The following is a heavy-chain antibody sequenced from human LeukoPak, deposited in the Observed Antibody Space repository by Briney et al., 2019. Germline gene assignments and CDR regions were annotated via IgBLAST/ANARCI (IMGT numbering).Heavy chain of an antibody. J-gene: IGHJ4*02. Sequence: ASVKVSCKASGYTFTGYYMHWGRQAPGQGLEWMGWINPNRGGTNYAQKFQGRVTMTRDTSISTAYMELSRLRSDDTAVYYCARRVQRYYFDYWGQGTLVTVSS. CDR1: GYTFTGYY. D-gene: IGHD5-24*01. CDR3: ARRVQRYYFDY. CDR2: INPNRGGT. V-gene: IGHV1-2*02.